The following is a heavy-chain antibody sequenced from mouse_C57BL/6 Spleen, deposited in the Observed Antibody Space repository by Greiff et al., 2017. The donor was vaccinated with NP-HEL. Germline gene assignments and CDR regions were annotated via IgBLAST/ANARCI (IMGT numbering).Heavy chain of an antibody. V-gene: IGHV5-16*01. D-gene: IGHD2-3*01. J-gene: IGHJ1*03. CDR3: ARVDGYSHWYFDV. CDR1: GFTFSDYY. CDR2: INYDGSST. Sequence: EVHLVESEGGLVQPGSSMKLSCTASGFTFSDYYMAWVRQVPEKGLEWVANINYDGSSTYYLDSLKSRFIISRDNAKNILYLQMSSLKSEDTATYYCARVDGYSHWYFDVWGTGTTVTVSS.